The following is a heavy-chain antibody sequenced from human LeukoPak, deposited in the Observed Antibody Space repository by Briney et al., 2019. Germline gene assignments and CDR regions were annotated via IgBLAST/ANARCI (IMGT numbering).Heavy chain of an antibody. Sequence: SETLSLTCTVSGDSIGTYYWSWIRQPPGKRLEWIGYIYFSGTTNYNPSLESRVTISVDTSKNQFSLKLRSVTTADTAVYYCARVHPDIVVVVAATRYPLYFDYWGQGTLVTVSS. CDR2: IYFSGTT. CDR3: ARVHPDIVVVVAATRYPLYFDY. D-gene: IGHD2-15*01. V-gene: IGHV4-59*08. CDR1: GDSIGTYY. J-gene: IGHJ4*02.